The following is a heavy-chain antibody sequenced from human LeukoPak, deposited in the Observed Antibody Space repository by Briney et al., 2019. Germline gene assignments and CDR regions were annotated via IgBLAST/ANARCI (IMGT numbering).Heavy chain of an antibody. CDR3: AKDLGYSYGDGYFDY. Sequence: GGSLRLSCAASVFTFDVYAMRGVREAPGRGLGWVFLISGDGGSTYYADSVKGRFTITRDNSKNSLYLQMNSLRTEDTALYYCAKDLGYSYGDGYFDYWGQGTLVTVSS. J-gene: IGHJ4*02. V-gene: IGHV3-43*02. CDR2: ISGDGGST. D-gene: IGHD5-18*01. CDR1: VFTFDVYA.